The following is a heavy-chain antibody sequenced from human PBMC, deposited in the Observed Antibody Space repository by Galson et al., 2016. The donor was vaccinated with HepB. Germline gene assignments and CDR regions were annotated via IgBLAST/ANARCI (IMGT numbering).Heavy chain of an antibody. V-gene: IGHV3-30*04. Sequence: SLRLSCAASGFTFKNYAIHWVRQAPGKGLEWVTLISYDGSKIYYADSVKGRFTISRDNSKNTLYLQMNSLRAEDTAVYYCAREGTDGYDDAFDIWGQGTMVTVSS. J-gene: IGHJ3*02. CDR1: GFTFKNYA. CDR3: AREGTDGYDDAFDI. CDR2: ISYDGSKI. D-gene: IGHD5-24*01.